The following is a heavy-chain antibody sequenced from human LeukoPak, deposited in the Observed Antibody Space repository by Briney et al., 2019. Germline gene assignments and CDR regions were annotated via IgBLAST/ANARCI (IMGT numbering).Heavy chain of an antibody. V-gene: IGHV4-34*01. J-gene: IGHJ3*02. Sequence: PSETLSLTCAVYGGSFSGYYWSWIRQPPGKGLEWIGEINHSGSTNYNPSLKSRVTISVDTSKYQFSLKLSSVTAADTAVYYCARGPLGYCSSTSCYNDDAFDIWGQGTMVTVSS. CDR2: INHSGST. CDR1: GGSFSGYY. D-gene: IGHD2-2*02. CDR3: ARGPLGYCSSTSCYNDDAFDI.